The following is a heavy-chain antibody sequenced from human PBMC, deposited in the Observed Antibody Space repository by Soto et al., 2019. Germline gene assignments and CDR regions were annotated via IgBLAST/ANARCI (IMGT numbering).Heavy chain of an antibody. CDR1: GDSVSSGAYY. D-gene: IGHD6-13*01. CDR3: ARDNIAAAGTIFDP. Sequence: QVKLQESGPGLVKPSETLSLTCTVSGDSVSSGAYYWSWVRQPPGKGLEWIGYIYYNAITNYNPSLNSRVTILEDTSKSEISLTLNSVTAADTAVYYCARDNIAAAGTIFDPWGQGVLVTVS. J-gene: IGHJ5*02. CDR2: IYYNAIT. V-gene: IGHV4-61*08.